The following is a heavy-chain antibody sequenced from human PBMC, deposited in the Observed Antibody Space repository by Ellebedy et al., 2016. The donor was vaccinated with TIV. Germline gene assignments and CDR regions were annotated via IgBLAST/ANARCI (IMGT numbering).Heavy chain of an antibody. Sequence: AASVKVSCKASGGTFSSYAISWVRQAPGQRLEWMGWINAGNGNTKYSQKFQGRVTITRDTSASTAYMELSSLTSEDTAVYYCARDWWELPFDNWGRGTLVTVSS. J-gene: IGHJ4*02. D-gene: IGHD1-26*01. CDR1: GGTFSSYA. V-gene: IGHV1-3*01. CDR2: INAGNGNT. CDR3: ARDWWELPFDN.